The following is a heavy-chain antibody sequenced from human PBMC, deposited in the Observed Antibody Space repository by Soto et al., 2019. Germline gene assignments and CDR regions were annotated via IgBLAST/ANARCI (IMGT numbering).Heavy chain of an antibody. D-gene: IGHD3-10*01. J-gene: IGHJ4*02. CDR2: INPSGGST. CDR3: AISILGRGELYYCDY. Sequence: QVQLVQSGAEVKKPGASVKVSCKASGYTFTSYYMHWVRQAPGQGLEWMGIINPSGGSTSYAQKFQGRVTMTRDTSTSTVYMELSSLRSEDTAVYYCAISILGRGELYYCDYWGQGTLVTVSS. V-gene: IGHV1-46*01. CDR1: GYTFTSYY.